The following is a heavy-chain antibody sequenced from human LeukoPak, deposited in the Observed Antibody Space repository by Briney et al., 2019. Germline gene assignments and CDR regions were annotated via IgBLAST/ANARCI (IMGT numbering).Heavy chain of an antibody. CDR3: ARYATRKYYFDY. D-gene: IGHD1-14*01. V-gene: IGHV4-39*01. CDR1: GGSISSSSYY. Sequence: PSETLSLTCTVSGGSISSSSYYWGWIRQPPGKGLEWIGSIYYSGSTYYNPSLKRRVTISVDTSKNQFSLKLSSVTAADTAVYYCARYATRKYYFDYWGQGTLVTVSS. J-gene: IGHJ4*02. CDR2: IYYSGST.